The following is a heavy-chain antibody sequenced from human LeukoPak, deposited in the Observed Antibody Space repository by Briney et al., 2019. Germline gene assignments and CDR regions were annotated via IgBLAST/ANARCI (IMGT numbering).Heavy chain of an antibody. CDR3: ARDLEPSSGSTFDY. CDR2: IYHRGST. J-gene: IGHJ4*02. Sequence: SETLSLTCAVSGGSISSSNGWSWVRQPPGKGLEWIGEIYHRGSTNYNPSLKSRVTISVDKSKNQFSLKVSSVTAADTAVYYCARDLEPSSGSTFDYWGQRTLVTVSS. V-gene: IGHV4-4*02. CDR1: GGSISSSNG. D-gene: IGHD3-3*01.